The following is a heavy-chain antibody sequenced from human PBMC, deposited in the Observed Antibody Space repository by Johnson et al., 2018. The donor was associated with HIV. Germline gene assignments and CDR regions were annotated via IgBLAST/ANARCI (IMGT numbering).Heavy chain of an antibody. J-gene: IGHJ3*02. CDR2: ISYDGSNN. V-gene: IGHV3-30-3*01. D-gene: IGHD3-16*01. CDR3: AKDFSAVRVGGHAFDI. CDR1: GFTFSSYA. Sequence: QVQLVESGGGVVQPGRSLRLSCAASGFTFSSYAMHWVRQAPGKGLEWVAVISYDGSNNYYADSVKGRFTISRDNSKNTLFLQMNSLRAEDTALYYCAKDFSAVRVGGHAFDIWGQGTMVTVSS.